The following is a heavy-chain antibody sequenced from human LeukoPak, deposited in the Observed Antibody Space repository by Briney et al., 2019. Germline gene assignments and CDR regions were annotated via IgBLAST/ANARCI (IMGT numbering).Heavy chain of an antibody. CDR3: ARDIVATH. D-gene: IGHD5-12*01. Sequence: GGSLRLSCAASGFTFDSHSMNWVRQAPGKGLEWVSFISSSSNTIYYADSVKGRLTISRDNAKNSLYLQMNSLRDEDTAAYYCARDIVATHWGQGTLVTVSS. V-gene: IGHV3-48*02. J-gene: IGHJ4*02. CDR2: ISSSSNTI. CDR1: GFTFDSHS.